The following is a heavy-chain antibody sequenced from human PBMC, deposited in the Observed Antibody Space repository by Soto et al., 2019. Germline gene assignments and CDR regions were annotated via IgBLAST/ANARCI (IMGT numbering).Heavy chain of an antibody. CDR2: IYYSGST. V-gene: IGHV4-39*01. CDR3: ARPAVGGDIRFLEWLPTYYYYYMDV. D-gene: IGHD3-3*01. J-gene: IGHJ6*03. CDR1: GGSISSSSYY. Sequence: SETLSLTCTVSGGSISSSSYYWGWIRQPPGKGLEWIGSIYYSGSTYYNPSLKSRVTISVDTSKNQFSLKLDSVTAADTAVYYCARPAVGGDIRFLEWLPTYYYYYMDVWGKGTTVTVSS.